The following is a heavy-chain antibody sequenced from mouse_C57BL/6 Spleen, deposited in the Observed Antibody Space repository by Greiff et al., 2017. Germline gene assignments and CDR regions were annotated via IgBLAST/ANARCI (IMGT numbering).Heavy chain of an antibody. CDR2: IYWDDDK. D-gene: IGHD3-2*02. J-gene: IGHJ3*01. V-gene: IGHV8-12*01. CDR3: ARRVDSGYGEFAY. CDR1: GFSLSTSGMG. Sequence: QVTLKVCGPGILQSSQTLSLTCSFSGFSLSTSGMGVSWIRQPSGKGLEWLAHIYWDDDKRYNPSLKSRLTISKDTARNQVFLKITSVDTADTATYYCARRVDSGYGEFAYWGQGTLVTVSA.